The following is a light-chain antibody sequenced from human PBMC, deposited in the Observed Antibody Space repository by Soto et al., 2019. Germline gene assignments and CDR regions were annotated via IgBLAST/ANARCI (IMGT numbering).Light chain of an antibody. CDR2: DAS. CDR1: QSVSSY. V-gene: IGKV3-11*01. J-gene: IGKJ5*01. CDR3: QQRSNGPLT. Sequence: EIVLTQSPATLSLSPGERASLSCRASQSVSSYLAGYQQKPGQAPRLLIYDASNRATGNPARFSGSGSGTDCTLTISSLEPEDFAVYYCQQRSNGPLTFGQGTRLEIK.